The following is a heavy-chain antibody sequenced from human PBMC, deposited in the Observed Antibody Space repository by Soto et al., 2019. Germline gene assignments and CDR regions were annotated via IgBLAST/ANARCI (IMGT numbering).Heavy chain of an antibody. CDR3: ARADPDASVGF. CDR2: ISYSGSS. J-gene: IGHJ4*02. D-gene: IGHD3-16*01. V-gene: IGHV4-59*11. CDR1: GGSMSSHY. Sequence: SETLSLTCTVSGGSMSSHYLTWLRQPPGKGLEWIGYISYSGSSYYNPSLKSRVTISADTSRNQFSLRLASVIAADTAVYFCARADPDASVGFWGQGTLVTVSS.